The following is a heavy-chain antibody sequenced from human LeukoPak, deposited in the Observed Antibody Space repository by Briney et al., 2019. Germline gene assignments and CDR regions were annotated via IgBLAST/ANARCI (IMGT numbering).Heavy chain of an antibody. V-gene: IGHV3-49*04. CDR2: IRSKAYGGTI. Sequence: GGSLRLSCTASGFTFGDYAMSWVRQAPGKGVEGVGFIRSKAYGGTIEYAASVKGRLISRRGESKIIAYVQMNSLKTEDTAVYYCTRDQYSSSWSYYYYMDVWGKGTTVTISS. D-gene: IGHD6-13*01. CDR1: GFTFGDYA. J-gene: IGHJ6*03. CDR3: TRDQYSSSWSYYYYMDV.